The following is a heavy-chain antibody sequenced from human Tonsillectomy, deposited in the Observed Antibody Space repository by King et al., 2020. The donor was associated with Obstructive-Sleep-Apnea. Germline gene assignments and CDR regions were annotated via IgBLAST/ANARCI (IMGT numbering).Heavy chain of an antibody. D-gene: IGHD1-26*01. CDR2: ISYDGSNK. V-gene: IGHV3-30*18. CDR3: AKDRIVGATEGYYFDY. Sequence: QLVQSGGGVVQPGRSLRLSCVASGFTFSSYGMHWVRQAPGKGLEWVAVISYDGSNKYYADSVKGRFTISRDNSKNTLYLQMNSLRAEDTAVYYCAKDRIVGATEGYYFDYWGQGTLVTVSS. J-gene: IGHJ4*02. CDR1: GFTFSSYG.